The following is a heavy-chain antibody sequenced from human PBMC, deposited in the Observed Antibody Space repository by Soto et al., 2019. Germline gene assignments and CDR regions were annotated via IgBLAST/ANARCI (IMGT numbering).Heavy chain of an antibody. J-gene: IGHJ6*02. CDR3: ARTSSEGDSYGMDV. V-gene: IGHV4-31*03. CDR2: IYYSGST. Sequence: PSETLSLTCTVSGGSISGGGYYWSWIRQHPGKGLEWIGYIYYSGSTYYNPSLKSRVTISVDTSKNQFSLKLSSVTAADTAVYYCARTSSEGDSYGMDVWGQGTTVTVSS. D-gene: IGHD6-6*01. CDR1: GGSISGGGYY.